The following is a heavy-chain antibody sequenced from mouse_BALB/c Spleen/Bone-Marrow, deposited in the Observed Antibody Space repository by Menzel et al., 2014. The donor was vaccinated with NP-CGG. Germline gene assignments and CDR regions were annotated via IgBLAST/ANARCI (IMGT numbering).Heavy chain of an antibody. J-gene: IGHJ4*01. CDR2: ISDGGSYT. CDR3: AREMATDY. CDR1: GFTFSDYY. Sequence: EVRLVESGGGLVKPGGSLKLSCAASGFTFSDYYMYWVRQTPEKRLEWVATISDGGSYTYYPDSVKGRFTISRDNAKNNLYLQMSSLKSEDTAMYYCAREMATDYWGQGTSVTVSS. V-gene: IGHV5-4*02.